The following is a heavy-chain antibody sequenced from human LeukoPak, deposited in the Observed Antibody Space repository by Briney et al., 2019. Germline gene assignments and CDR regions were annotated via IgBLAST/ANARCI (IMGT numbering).Heavy chain of an antibody. CDR1: GFTFSSYE. Sequence: GGSLRLSCAVSGFTFSSYEMNWIRQAPGKRLEWVSYFSGSGGTIFYADSVKGRFTISRDNAKNSLYLQMNSLRAEDTAVYYCARDGPNWDVDYWGQGTLVTVSS. CDR3: ARDGPNWDVDY. CDR2: FSGSGGTI. J-gene: IGHJ4*02. V-gene: IGHV3-48*03. D-gene: IGHD7-27*01.